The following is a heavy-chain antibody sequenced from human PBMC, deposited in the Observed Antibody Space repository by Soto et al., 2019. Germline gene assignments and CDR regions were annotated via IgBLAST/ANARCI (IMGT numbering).Heavy chain of an antibody. D-gene: IGHD6-19*01. V-gene: IGHV3-74*03. J-gene: IGHJ4*02. CDR2: INSDESVK. CDR3: GKERRGSGWFVCDY. CDR1: GFMFRGFW. Sequence: PGGAPRLSFAAPGFMFRGFWVHWGRPVPGKGLVWVSRINSDESVKAYASSVKGRFTIARDNSRDTLYLQMNSLRADDTAVYYCGKERRGSGWFVCDYWGQGELVTVSS.